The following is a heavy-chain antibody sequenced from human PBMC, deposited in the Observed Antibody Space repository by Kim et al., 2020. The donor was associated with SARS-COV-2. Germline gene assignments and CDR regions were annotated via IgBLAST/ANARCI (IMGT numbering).Heavy chain of an antibody. V-gene: IGHV1-69*01. J-gene: IGHJ4*01. D-gene: IGHD3-9*01. Sequence: NYSPKSQDRVTITSDGSTSTVYLELTSLRSDDTAVYYCATHIPYDNKYFDSWGQGTLVTVSS. CDR3: ATHIPYDNKYFDS.